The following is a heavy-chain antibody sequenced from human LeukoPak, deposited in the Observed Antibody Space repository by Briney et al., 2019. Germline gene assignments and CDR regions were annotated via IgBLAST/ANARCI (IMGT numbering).Heavy chain of an antibody. CDR3: ARVRGSYRSEIDY. D-gene: IGHD3-16*02. CDR1: GYSFTSYW. Sequence: GESLKISCKGSGYSFTSYWIGWVRQMPGKGLEWMGIIYPGDSDTTYSPSFEGQVTISADKSISTAYLQWSSLKASDTAMYYCARVRGSYRSEIDYWGQGTLVTVSS. J-gene: IGHJ4*02. CDR2: IYPGDSDT. V-gene: IGHV5-51*01.